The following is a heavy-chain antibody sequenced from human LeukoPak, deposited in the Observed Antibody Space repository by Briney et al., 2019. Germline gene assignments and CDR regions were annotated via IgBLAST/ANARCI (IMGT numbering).Heavy chain of an antibody. Sequence: GGSLRLSCAASGFTFSSYAMSWVRQAPGKGLEWVSAISGSGGSTYYADSVKGRFTISRDNSKNTLYLQMNSLRAEDTAVYYCAKNFIVVPAAMIDYWGQGTLVTVSS. CDR1: GFTFSSYA. D-gene: IGHD2-2*01. J-gene: IGHJ4*02. V-gene: IGHV3-23*01. CDR2: ISGSGGST. CDR3: AKNFIVVPAAMIDY.